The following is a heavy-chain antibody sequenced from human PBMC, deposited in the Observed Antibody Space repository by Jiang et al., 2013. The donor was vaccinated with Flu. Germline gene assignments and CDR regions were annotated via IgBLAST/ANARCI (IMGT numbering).Heavy chain of an antibody. CDR3: AKGEDSSSWPFDP. D-gene: IGHD6-13*01. J-gene: IGHJ5*02. V-gene: IGHV3-30*18. CDR2: ISYDGSNK. CDR1: GFTFSSYG. Sequence: VESGGGVVQPGRSLRLSCAASGFTFSSYGMHWVRQAPGKGLEWVAIISYDGSNKYYADSVKGRFTISRDNSKNTLYLQMNSLRAEDTSVYYCAKGEDSSSWPFDPWGQGTLVTVSS.